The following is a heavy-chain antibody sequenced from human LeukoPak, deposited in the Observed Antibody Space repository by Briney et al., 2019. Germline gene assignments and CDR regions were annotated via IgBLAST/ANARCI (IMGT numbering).Heavy chain of an antibody. CDR2: IRFDGTSE. CDR1: GFTFSSYW. CDR3: AKTSLSDPSGHYYYMDV. V-gene: IGHV3-30*02. D-gene: IGHD3-3*01. Sequence: GKSLRLSCAASGFTFSSYWMHWVRQAPGKGLEWVAFIRFDGTSEFYADSVKARFTISRDNSQNTVSLQLNNLRIEDTALYYCAKTSLSDPSGHYYYMDVWGKGTTVTVSS. J-gene: IGHJ6*03.